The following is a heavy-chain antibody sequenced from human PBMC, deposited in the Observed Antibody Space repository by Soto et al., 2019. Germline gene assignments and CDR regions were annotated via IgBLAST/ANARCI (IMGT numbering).Heavy chain of an antibody. CDR3: ARDFGAGTDNAFDI. CDR1: GFTVSSNY. V-gene: IGHV3-53*04. D-gene: IGHD1-1*01. CDR2: IYSGGST. Sequence: EVQLVESGGGLVQPGGSLRLSCAASGFTVSSNYMSWVRQAPGKGLEWVSVIYSGGSTYYADSVKGRFTISRHNSKNTLYLQMNSLRAEDTAVYYCARDFGAGTDNAFDIWGQGIMVTVSS. J-gene: IGHJ3*02.